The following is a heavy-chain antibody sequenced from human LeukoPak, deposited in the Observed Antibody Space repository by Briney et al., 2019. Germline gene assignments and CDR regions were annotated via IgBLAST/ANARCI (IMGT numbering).Heavy chain of an antibody. D-gene: IGHD2-21*01. CDR2: INLNGST. CDR3: ARGGPNSRLHL. CDR1: GGSFSGYY. V-gene: IGHV4-34*01. Sequence: PSETLSLTCAVYGGSFSGYYWSWIRQPPGRGLEWIGEINLNGSTNYNPSLKSRVTISLDTSKYRFSLKLSSVTAADAAVYYCARGGPNSRLHLWGQGTLVTVSS. J-gene: IGHJ5*02.